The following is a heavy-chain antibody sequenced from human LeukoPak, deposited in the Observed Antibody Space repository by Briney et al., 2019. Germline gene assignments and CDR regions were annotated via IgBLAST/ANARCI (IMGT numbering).Heavy chain of an antibody. CDR3: ARHRAAAEGGALDY. Sequence: GESLKISCKGAGYSFTSYWIGWVRQMPGKGLEWMGIIYPGDSDTRYSPSFQGQVTISADKSISAAYLQWSSLKASDNAMYYCARHRAAAEGGALDYWGQGTLVIVSS. D-gene: IGHD6-13*01. CDR1: GYSFTSYW. V-gene: IGHV5-51*01. J-gene: IGHJ4*02. CDR2: IYPGDSDT.